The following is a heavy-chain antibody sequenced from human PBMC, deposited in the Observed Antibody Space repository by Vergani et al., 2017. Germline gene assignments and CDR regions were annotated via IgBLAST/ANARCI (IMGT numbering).Heavy chain of an antibody. Sequence: QVQLQESGPGLVKPSETLSLTCTVSGGSISSYYWSWIRQPPGKGLEWIGYIYYSGSTNYNPSLKSRVTISVDTSKNQFSLKLSSVTAADTAVYYCARVERSGHDRFDPWGQGTLVTVSS. CDR3: ARVERSGHDRFDP. J-gene: IGHJ5*02. CDR2: IYYSGST. D-gene: IGHD3-3*01. CDR1: GGSISSYY. V-gene: IGHV4-59*01.